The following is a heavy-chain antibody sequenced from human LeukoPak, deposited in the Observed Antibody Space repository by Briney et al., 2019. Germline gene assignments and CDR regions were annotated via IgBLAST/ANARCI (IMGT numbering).Heavy chain of an antibody. CDR3: AKVAAAMYYYYYYYMDV. CDR2: INSSGSTI. D-gene: IGHD6-13*01. CDR1: GFTFSNYY. J-gene: IGHJ6*03. V-gene: IGHV3-11*04. Sequence: PGGSLRLSCAASGFTFSNYYMNWIRQAPGKGLVWVSYINSSGSTIYYADSVKGRFTISRDNAKNSLYLQMNSLRAEDTAVYYFAKVAAAMYYYYYYYMDVWGKGTTVTVSS.